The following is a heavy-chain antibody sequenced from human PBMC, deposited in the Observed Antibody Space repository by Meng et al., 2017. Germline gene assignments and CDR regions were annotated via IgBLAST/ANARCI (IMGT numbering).Heavy chain of an antibody. D-gene: IGHD3-10*01. CDR1: GFTFSSYA. V-gene: IGHV3-30*04. Sequence: GESLKISCAASGFTFSSYAMHWVRQAPGKGLEWVAVISYDGSNKYYADSVKGRFTISRDNSKNTLYLQMNSLRAEDTAVYYCARDGYYYGSGSLDYWGQGTLVTVSS. CDR2: ISYDGSNK. CDR3: ARDGYYYGSGSLDY. J-gene: IGHJ4*02.